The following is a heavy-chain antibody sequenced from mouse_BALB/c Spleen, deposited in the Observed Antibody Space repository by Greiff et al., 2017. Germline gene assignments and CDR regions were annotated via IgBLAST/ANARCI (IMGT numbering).Heavy chain of an antibody. J-gene: IGHJ2*01. V-gene: IGHV5-12-2*01. CDR1: GFTFSSYT. D-gene: IGHD2-1*01. CDR2: ISNGGGST. CDR3: ARLGTLQRGFDY. Sequence: EVRVVESGGGLVQPGGSLKLSCAASGFTFSSYTMSWVRQTPEKRLEWVAYISNGGGSTYYPDTVKGRFTISRDNAKNTLYLQMSSLKSEDTAMYYCARLGTLQRGFDYWGQGTTLTVSS.